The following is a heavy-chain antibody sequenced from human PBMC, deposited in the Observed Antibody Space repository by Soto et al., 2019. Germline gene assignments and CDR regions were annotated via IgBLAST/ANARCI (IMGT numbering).Heavy chain of an antibody. D-gene: IGHD2-8*01. Sequence: SETLSLTCAVYGGSFSGYYWSWIRQPPGKGLEWIGEINHSGSTNYNPSLKSRVTISVDTSKNQFSLKLSSVTAADTAVYYCARSRLGYCTNGVCYMRSGIDYWGQGTLVTVSS. CDR1: GGSFSGYY. CDR3: ARSRLGYCTNGVCYMRSGIDY. J-gene: IGHJ4*02. CDR2: INHSGST. V-gene: IGHV4-34*01.